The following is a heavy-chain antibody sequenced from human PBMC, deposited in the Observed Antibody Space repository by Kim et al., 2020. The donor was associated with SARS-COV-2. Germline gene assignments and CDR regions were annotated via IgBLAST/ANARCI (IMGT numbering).Heavy chain of an antibody. Sequence: GGSLRLSCAASGFTFDDYAMHWVRQAPGKGLEWVSGISWNSGSIGYADSVKGRFTISRDNAKNSLYLQMNSLRAEDTALYYCAKDIGGYDSSGYYFGKGIFDYWGQGTLVTVSS. D-gene: IGHD3-22*01. CDR1: GFTFDDYA. J-gene: IGHJ4*02. CDR2: ISWNSGSI. CDR3: AKDIGGYDSSGYYFGKGIFDY. V-gene: IGHV3-9*01.